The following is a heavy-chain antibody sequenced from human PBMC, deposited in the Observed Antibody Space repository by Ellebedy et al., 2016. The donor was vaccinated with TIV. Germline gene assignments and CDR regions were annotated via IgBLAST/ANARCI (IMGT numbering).Heavy chain of an antibody. CDR2: ISWNSGSI. D-gene: IGHD6-19*01. CDR3: VKDRGGWYEGWFDP. V-gene: IGHV3-9*01. J-gene: IGHJ5*02. CDR1: GFTFDDYA. Sequence: GGSLRLSXVVSGFTFDDYAMHWVRQAPGKGLEWVSGISWNSGSIGYADSVKGRFTISRDDAKSSLYLQMNSLRAEDTALYYCVKDRGGWYEGWFDPWGQGTLVTVSS.